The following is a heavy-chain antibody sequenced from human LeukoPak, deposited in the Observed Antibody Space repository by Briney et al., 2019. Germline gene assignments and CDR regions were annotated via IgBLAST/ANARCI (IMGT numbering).Heavy chain of an antibody. Sequence: PSETLSLTCTVSGYSISSGYYWGWIRQPPGKGLEWIGSIYHSGSTYYNPSLKSRVTISVDTSKNQFSLKLSSVTAADTAVYYCASGGKLVVPAAIWFDPWGQGTLVTVSS. CDR1: GYSISSGYY. V-gene: IGHV4-38-2*02. CDR3: ASGGKLVVPAAIWFDP. CDR2: IYHSGST. D-gene: IGHD2-2*01. J-gene: IGHJ5*02.